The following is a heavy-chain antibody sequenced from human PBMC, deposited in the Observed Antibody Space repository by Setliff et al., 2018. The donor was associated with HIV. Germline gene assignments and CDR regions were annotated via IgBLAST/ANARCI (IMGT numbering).Heavy chain of an antibody. CDR3: ARDGVGVPAIDYGMDV. CDR2: INAGNGNT. J-gene: IGHJ6*02. Sequence: ASVKVSCKASGYTFTTYYMHWVRQAPGQRLEWMGWINAGNGNTKYSQKFQGRVTITRDTSASTAYMELSSLRSEDTAVYYCARDGVGVPAIDYGMDVWGQGTTVTVSS. D-gene: IGHD2-2*01. V-gene: IGHV1-3*01. CDR1: GYTFTTYY.